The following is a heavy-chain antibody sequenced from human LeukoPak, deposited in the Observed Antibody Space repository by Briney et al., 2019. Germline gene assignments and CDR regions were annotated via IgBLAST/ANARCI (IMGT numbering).Heavy chain of an antibody. CDR3: ARDPSIAAAVHGRSV. D-gene: IGHD6-13*01. J-gene: IGHJ6*02. CDR1: GFTVSSNY. V-gene: IGHV3-66*01. CDR2: IYSGGST. Sequence: GGSLRLSCAASGFTVSSNYMSWVRQAPGKGLEWVSVIYSGGSTYYADSVKGRFTISRDNSKNTLYLQMNSLRAEDTAVYYCARDPSIAAAVHGRSVWGQGTTVTVSS.